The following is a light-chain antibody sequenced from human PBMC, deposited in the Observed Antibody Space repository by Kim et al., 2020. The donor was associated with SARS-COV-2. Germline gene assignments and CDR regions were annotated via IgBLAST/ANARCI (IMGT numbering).Light chain of an antibody. CDR3: QQSNSYSRT. CDR1: QSISSW. V-gene: IGKV1-5*03. J-gene: IGKJ1*01. Sequence: ASVGDRVTSTCRASQSISSWLAWYQQKPGKAPKLLIYEASTLETGVPSRFSGSGSGTEFTLTINSLQPDDFATYYCQQSNSYSRTFGQGTKVDIK. CDR2: EAS.